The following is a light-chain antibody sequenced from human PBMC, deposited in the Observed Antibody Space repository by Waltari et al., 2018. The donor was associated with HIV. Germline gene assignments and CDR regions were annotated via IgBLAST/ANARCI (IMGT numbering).Light chain of an antibody. V-gene: IGLV7-46*01. J-gene: IGLJ2*01. CDR3: LLYYSGARV. CDR1: IGAVTTSHY. Sequence: QAVVTQEPSLTVSPGGTVTLTCGSSIGAVTTSHYPYWFHQKPGQAPRTLIYDTSYKHSWTPARFSGSLLGGKAALTLSGVQPEDEADYYCLLYYSGARVFGGGTRLTVL. CDR2: DTS.